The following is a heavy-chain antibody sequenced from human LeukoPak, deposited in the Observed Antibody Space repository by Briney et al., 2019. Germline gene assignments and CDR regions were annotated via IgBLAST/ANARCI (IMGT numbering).Heavy chain of an antibody. CDR1: GFTFSSYG. CDR3: AKGSRVKWEPTGGPDY. D-gene: IGHD1-14*01. J-gene: IGHJ4*02. Sequence: GGSLRLSCTASGFTFSSYGMHWVRQAPGKGLEWVAFIRNDGSPKYYSDSVKGRFTISRDNSKNTLYLQMNSLRAEDTAVYYCAKGSRVKWEPTGGPDYWGQGTLVTVSS. CDR2: IRNDGSPK. V-gene: IGHV3-30*02.